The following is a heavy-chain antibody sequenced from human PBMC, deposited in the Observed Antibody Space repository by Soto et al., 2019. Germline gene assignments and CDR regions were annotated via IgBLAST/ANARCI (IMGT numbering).Heavy chain of an antibody. CDR2: TYTSGSA. V-gene: IGHV3-66*01. Sequence: EVQLVESGGTLVQPGGPRSLPGAAFGFIASPSYKFWVGHPPGRGLEWVATTYTSGSADYADSVKGRFTSSRDDSKNTLYLQMNSLRAEDTAVYYCARDPPSTSDYGLDVWGQGTTVTVSS. J-gene: IGHJ6*02. CDR3: ARDPPSTSDYGLDV. CDR1: GFIASPSY. D-gene: IGHD3-16*01.